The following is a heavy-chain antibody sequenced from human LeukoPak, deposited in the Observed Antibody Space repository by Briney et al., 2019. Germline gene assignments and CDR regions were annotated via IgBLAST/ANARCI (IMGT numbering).Heavy chain of an antibody. V-gene: IGHV3-30-3*01. D-gene: IGHD4-11*01. J-gene: IGHJ4*02. CDR2: ISYDGSNK. CDR1: GFTFSSNA. Sequence: GGSLRLSCAASGFTFSSNAMHWVRQAPGKGLEWVAVISYDGSNKYYADSVKGRFTISRDNSKNTLYLQMNSLRAEDTAVYYCARGSTDFDYWGQGTLVTVSS. CDR3: ARGSTDFDY.